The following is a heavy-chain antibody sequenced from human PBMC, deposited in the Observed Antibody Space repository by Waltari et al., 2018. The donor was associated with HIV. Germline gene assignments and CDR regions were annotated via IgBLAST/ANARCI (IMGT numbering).Heavy chain of an antibody. CDR1: GYTFSDNY. V-gene: IGHV1-2*02. Sequence: QVQLVQSGAVVKKPGASVKISCKTSGYTFSDNYIHRKRQAPGQVPEWMGWINPNSGGTNYAQRFQDRVTLTRDTHISTVFMDLSRLASDDTAVYYCARVPQGRLGELSTYYFDYWGQGSLVIVSS. D-gene: IGHD3-16*01. J-gene: IGHJ4*02. CDR2: INPNSGGT. CDR3: ARVPQGRLGELSTYYFDY.